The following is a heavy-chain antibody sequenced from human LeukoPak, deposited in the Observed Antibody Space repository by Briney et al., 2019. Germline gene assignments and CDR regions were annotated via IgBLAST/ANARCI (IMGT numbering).Heavy chain of an antibody. Sequence: SETLSLTCTVSGYSLSSGYYWGWIRQPPGKGLEWVGSIYHSGGTYYKPFLKRRATPSADTSKNQFSLKLSAVTAADTAVYYCARTRRGSSWYLHYYYYYYMDVWGKGTTVTVSS. CDR1: GYSLSSGYY. CDR3: ARTRRGSSWYLHYYYYYYMDV. CDR2: IYHSGGT. V-gene: IGHV4-38-2*02. J-gene: IGHJ6*03. D-gene: IGHD6-13*01.